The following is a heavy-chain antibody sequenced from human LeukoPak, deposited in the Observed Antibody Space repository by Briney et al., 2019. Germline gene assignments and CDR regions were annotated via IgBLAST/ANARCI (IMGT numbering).Heavy chain of an antibody. CDR2: ISSSSSYI. J-gene: IGHJ6*02. CDR1: GFTFSSYS. V-gene: IGHV3-21*01. Sequence: GGSLRLSCAASGFTFSSYSMNWVRQAPGKGLEWVSSISSSSSYIYYADSVKGRFTISRDNAKNSLYLQMNSLRAEDTAVYYCARALTDYGEPTELLGGQGTTVTVSS. CDR3: ARALTDYGEPTELL. D-gene: IGHD4-17*01.